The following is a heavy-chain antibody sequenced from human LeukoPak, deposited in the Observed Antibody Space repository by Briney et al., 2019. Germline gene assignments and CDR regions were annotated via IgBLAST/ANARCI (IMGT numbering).Heavy chain of an antibody. CDR2: IRYDGSNK. D-gene: IGHD1-26*01. CDR3: AKDLSGILDY. J-gene: IGHJ4*02. CDR1: GFTFSSYA. Sequence: GGSLRLSCAASGFTFSSYAMSWVRQAPGKGLEWVAFIRYDGSNKYYADSVKGRFTISRDNSKNTLYLQMNSLRAEDTAVYYCAKDLSGILDYWGQGTLVTVSS. V-gene: IGHV3-30*02.